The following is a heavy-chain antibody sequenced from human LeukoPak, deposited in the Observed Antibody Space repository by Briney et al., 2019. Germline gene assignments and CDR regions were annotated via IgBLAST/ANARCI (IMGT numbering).Heavy chain of an antibody. D-gene: IGHD6-13*01. CDR1: GGSISSSSHN. Sequence: SETLSLTCTVSGGSISSSSHNWGWIPQSPGKGLEWIWSTIYYSESIHYNPSLKSRVTISVDTSKNQFSLKVTSVTAADTAVYYCARHDTRIAAAVGAFDIWGQGTMVTVSS. V-gene: IGHV4-39*07. CDR3: ARHDTRIAAAVGAFDI. CDR2: TIYYSESI. J-gene: IGHJ3*02.